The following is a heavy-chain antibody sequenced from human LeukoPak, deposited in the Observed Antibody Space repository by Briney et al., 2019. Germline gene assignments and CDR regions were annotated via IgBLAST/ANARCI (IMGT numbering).Heavy chain of an antibody. CDR2: IYYSGST. J-gene: IGHJ6*03. CDR3: ARVYSYAYYYYLDV. Sequence: SETLSLTCTVSGGSISSYYWSWIRQPPGKGLEWIGYIYYSGSTNYNPSLKSRVTISVDTSKNQFSLNLTSVTAADTAVYYCARVYSYAYYYYLDVWGKGTTVTISS. D-gene: IGHD5-18*01. V-gene: IGHV4-59*01. CDR1: GGSISSYY.